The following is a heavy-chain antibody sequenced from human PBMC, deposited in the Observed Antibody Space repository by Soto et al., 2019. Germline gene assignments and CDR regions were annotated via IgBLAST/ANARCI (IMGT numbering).Heavy chain of an antibody. D-gene: IGHD3-22*01. CDR1: GFTFSSYA. Sequence: GGSLRLSCAASGFTFSSYAMSWVRQAPGKGLEWVSAISGSGGSTYYADSVKGRFTISRDNSKNTLYLQMNSLRAEGTAVYYCAKANYYDSSGYLYYFDYWGQGTLVTVSS. J-gene: IGHJ4*02. CDR2: ISGSGGST. CDR3: AKANYYDSSGYLYYFDY. V-gene: IGHV3-23*01.